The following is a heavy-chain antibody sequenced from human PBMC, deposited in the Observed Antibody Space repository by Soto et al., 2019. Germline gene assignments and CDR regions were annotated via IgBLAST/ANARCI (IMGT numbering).Heavy chain of an antibody. J-gene: IGHJ6*02. CDR3: ARDLARRNITIFGVAQTYYYYGMDV. CDR2: IYYSGST. V-gene: IGHV4-31*03. D-gene: IGHD3-3*01. Sequence: SETLSLTCTVSGGSISSGGYYWGWIRQHPGKGLEWIGYIYYSGSTYYNPSLKSRVTISVDTSKNQFSLKLSSVTAADTAVYYCARDLARRNITIFGVAQTYYYYGMDVWGQGTTVTVSS. CDR1: GGSISSGGYY.